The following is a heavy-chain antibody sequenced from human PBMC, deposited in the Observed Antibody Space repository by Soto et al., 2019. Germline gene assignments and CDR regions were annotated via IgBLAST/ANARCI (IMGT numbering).Heavy chain of an antibody. V-gene: IGHV4-39*01. CDR2: IYYSGST. D-gene: IGHD3-3*01. J-gene: IGHJ4*02. Sequence: SETLSLTCTVSGGSISSSSYYWGWIRQPPGKRLEWIGSIYYSGSTYYDPSLKSRDTISVDTSKNQFSLKLSSVTAADTAVYYCAGVTYYDFWSGQIDYWGQGTLVTVSS. CDR1: GGSISSSSYY. CDR3: AGVTYYDFWSGQIDY.